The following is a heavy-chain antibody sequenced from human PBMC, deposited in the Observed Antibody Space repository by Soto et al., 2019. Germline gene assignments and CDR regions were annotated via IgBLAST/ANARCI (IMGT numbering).Heavy chain of an antibody. CDR3: ARDLNTAMAAFDH. V-gene: IGHV3-21*01. CDR2: ISSSSSYI. CDR1: GFTFSSYS. D-gene: IGHD5-18*01. Sequence: EVQLVESGGGLVKPGGSLRLSCAASGFTFSSYSMNWVRQAPGKGLEWVSSISSSSSYIYYADSVKGRFTISRDNAKNSLYLPMNSLRAEDTAVYDCARDLNTAMAAFDHWGQGTLVTVSS. J-gene: IGHJ4*02.